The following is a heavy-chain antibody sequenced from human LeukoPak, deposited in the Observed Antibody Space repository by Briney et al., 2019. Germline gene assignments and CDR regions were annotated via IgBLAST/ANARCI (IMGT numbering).Heavy chain of an antibody. Sequence: PGGSLRLSCAASGFTFSNYAMHWARQAPGKGLEWVAAVWDAGTNTHYADSVKGRATISRDNSKNTVYLQMNSLRAEDTAVYYCTRAPIGAAGPFDFWGQGTLVTVSS. CDR2: VWDAGTNT. J-gene: IGHJ4*02. CDR1: GFTFSNYA. V-gene: IGHV3-33*01. CDR3: TRAPIGAAGPFDF. D-gene: IGHD6-13*01.